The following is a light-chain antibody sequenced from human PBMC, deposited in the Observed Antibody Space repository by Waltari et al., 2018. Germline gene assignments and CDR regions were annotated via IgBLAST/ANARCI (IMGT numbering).Light chain of an antibody. CDR1: GSDVGGYAY. CDR2: DVS. Sequence: QSALTQPASVSGSPGQSTTISCSGTGSDVGGYAYVSWYQHHPGKAPKVIIYDVSNRPAGVADRFSGSKSGNTASLTIAGLQAEDGADYYCSSYTTTRVIFGGGTKVTVL. V-gene: IGLV2-14*03. J-gene: IGLJ2*01. CDR3: SSYTTTRVI.